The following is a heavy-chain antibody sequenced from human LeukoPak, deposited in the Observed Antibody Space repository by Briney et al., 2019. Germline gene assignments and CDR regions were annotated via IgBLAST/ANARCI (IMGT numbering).Heavy chain of an antibody. Sequence: SETLSLTCTVSGGSLSNYYWSWIRQPPGKGLEWIGYIYYSGSANYNPSLTSRVSISVDTSKNQFSLILNSVTAADTAVYYCTREGYYGGHTGVFDCWGQGALVTVSS. V-gene: IGHV4-59*01. CDR2: IYYSGSA. J-gene: IGHJ4*02. CDR3: TREGYYGGHTGVFDC. D-gene: IGHD4-23*01. CDR1: GGSLSNYY.